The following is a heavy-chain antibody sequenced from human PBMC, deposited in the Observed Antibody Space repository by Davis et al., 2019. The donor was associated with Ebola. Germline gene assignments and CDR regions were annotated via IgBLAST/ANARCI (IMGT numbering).Heavy chain of an antibody. V-gene: IGHV7-4-1*02. J-gene: IGHJ4*02. CDR2: INTNTGNP. CDR3: ARGPKYYYGSGSYYMNY. Sequence: ASVKVSCKASGYTFTSYTMNWVRQAPGQGLEWMGWINTNTGNPTYDQGFTGRFVFSLDTSVSTAYLQISSLKAEDTAVYYCARGPKYYYGSGSYYMNYWGQGTLVTVSS. D-gene: IGHD3-10*01. CDR1: GYTFTSYT.